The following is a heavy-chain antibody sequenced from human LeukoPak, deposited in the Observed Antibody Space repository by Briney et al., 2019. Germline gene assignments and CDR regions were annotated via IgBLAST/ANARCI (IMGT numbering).Heavy chain of an antibody. D-gene: IGHD3-22*01. CDR3: ARHYDSSAYWYYFDY. CDR1: GGSISSYY. V-gene: IGHV4-59*08. CDR2: IYYSGST. J-gene: IGHJ4*02. Sequence: SETLSLTCAVYGGSISSYYWSWIRQPPGKGLEWIGYIYYSGSTNYNPSLKSRVTISVDTSKNQSSLKLSSVTAADTAVYYCARHYDSSAYWYYFDYWGQGTLVTVSS.